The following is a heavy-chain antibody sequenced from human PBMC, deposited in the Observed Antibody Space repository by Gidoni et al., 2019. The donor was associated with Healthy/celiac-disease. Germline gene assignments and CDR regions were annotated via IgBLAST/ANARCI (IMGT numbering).Heavy chain of an antibody. D-gene: IGHD5-12*01. Sequence: EVQLLESGGGLVQPGGSLRLSCAASGFTFSSYAMSWVRQAPGKGLEWVSAISGSGGSTYYADSVKGRFTISRDNSKNTLYLQMNSLRAEDTAVYYCAKMVNDGYSGYQYYFDYWGQGTLVTVSS. CDR3: AKMVNDGYSGYQYYFDY. V-gene: IGHV3-23*01. CDR1: GFTFSSYA. CDR2: ISGSGGST. J-gene: IGHJ4*02.